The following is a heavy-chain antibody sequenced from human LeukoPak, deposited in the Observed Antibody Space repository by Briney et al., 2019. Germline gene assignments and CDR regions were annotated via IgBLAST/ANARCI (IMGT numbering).Heavy chain of an antibody. CDR3: AKQSMGIDY. V-gene: IGHV3-23*01. CDR1: GFTFSSYA. D-gene: IGHD5-24*01. J-gene: IGHJ4*02. Sequence: GGSLRLSCAASGFTFSSYAMSWVRQAPGKGLEWVSGISGSDGYTYYADSVKGRFTISRDNSKNTLYLQMNSLRAEDTAVYYCAKQSMGIDYWGQGTLVTVSS. CDR2: ISGSDGYT.